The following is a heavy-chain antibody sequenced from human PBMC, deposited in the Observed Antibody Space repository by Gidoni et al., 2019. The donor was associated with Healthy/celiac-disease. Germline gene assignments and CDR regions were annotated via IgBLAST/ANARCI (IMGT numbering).Heavy chain of an antibody. D-gene: IGHD3-3*01. CDR2: IIPIFGTA. J-gene: IGHJ4*02. Sequence: QVQLVQSGAEVKKPGSSVKVSCKASGGTFSSYAISWVRQAPGQGLEWMGGIIPIFGTANYAQKFQGRVTITADESTSTAYMELSSLRSEDTAVYYCARATDPDYDFWSGYYYYWGQGTLVTVSS. V-gene: IGHV1-69*01. CDR1: GGTFSSYA. CDR3: ARATDPDYDFWSGYYYY.